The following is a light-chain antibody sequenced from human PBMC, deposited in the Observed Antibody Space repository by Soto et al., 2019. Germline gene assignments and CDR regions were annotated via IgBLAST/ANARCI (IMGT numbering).Light chain of an antibody. J-gene: IGLJ1*01. V-gene: IGLV2-14*01. Sequence: QSALTQPASVSGSPGQSLTISCTGTSSDVGGYNYVSWYQQHPGKAPKLMIYEVSHRPSGISNRFSGSKAGNTASLTISGIQADDEADYYCSSYTNSSSRYVFDTGT. CDR1: SSDVGGYNY. CDR3: SSYTNSSSRYV. CDR2: EVS.